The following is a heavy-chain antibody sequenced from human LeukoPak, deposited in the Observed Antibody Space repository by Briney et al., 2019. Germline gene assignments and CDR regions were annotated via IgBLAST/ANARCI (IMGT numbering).Heavy chain of an antibody. CDR3: ATVTDVSSGYYYNSRYFDL. J-gene: IGHJ2*01. CDR2: MNPNSGNT. D-gene: IGHD3-22*01. CDR1: GYTFTSYD. V-gene: IGHV1-8*01. Sequence: ASVKVSCKASGYTFTSYDINWVRQATGQGLEWMGWMNPNSGNTGYAQKFQGRVTMTRNTSISTAYMELSSLRSEDTAVYYCATVTDVSSGYYYNSRYFDLWGRGTLVTVSS.